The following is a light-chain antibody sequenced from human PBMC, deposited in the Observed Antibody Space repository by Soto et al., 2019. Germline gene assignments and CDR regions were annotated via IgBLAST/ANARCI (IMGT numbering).Light chain of an antibody. J-gene: IGKJ4*01. CDR3: CQRSSSTLT. CDR2: DAS. CDR1: QSVSTF. V-gene: IGKV3-11*01. Sequence: KSETMSCRASQSVSTFLAWYQQKPGQAPRLLIYDASKRVTGIPARFSGSGSGTDLSLTISSLYQEDLPAYYCCQRSSSTLTFG.